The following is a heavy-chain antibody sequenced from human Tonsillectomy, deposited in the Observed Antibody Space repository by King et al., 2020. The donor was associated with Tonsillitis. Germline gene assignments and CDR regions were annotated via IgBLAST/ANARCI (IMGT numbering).Heavy chain of an antibody. J-gene: IGHJ4*02. CDR2: IIPILGIA. CDR3: ARDTPKHYKVVIVYYYHDY. CDR1: GGTFSSYA. V-gene: IGHV1-69*04. Sequence: QLVQSGAEVKKPGSSVKVSCKASGGTFSSYAISWVRQAPGQGLEWMGRIIPILGIANYAQKFQGRVTITADKSTSTAYMELSSLRSEDTAVYYCARDTPKHYKVVIVYYYHDYWGQEPLVTVSS. D-gene: IGHD2/OR15-2a*01.